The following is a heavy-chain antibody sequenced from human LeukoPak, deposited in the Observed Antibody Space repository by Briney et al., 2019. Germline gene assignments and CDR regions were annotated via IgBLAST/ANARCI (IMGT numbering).Heavy chain of an antibody. J-gene: IGHJ4*02. Sequence: SCKASGYTFTSYAMSWVRQAPGKGLEWVSAISGSGGSTYYADSVKGRFTISRDNSKNTLYLQMNSLRAEDTAVYYCAKARYCSGGSCYSSYYFDYWGQGTLVTVSS. D-gene: IGHD2-15*01. CDR1: GYTFTSYA. CDR3: AKARYCSGGSCYSSYYFDY. CDR2: ISGSGGST. V-gene: IGHV3-23*01.